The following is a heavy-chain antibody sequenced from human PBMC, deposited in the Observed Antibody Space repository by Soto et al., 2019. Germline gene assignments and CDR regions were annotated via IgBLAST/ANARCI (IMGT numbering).Heavy chain of an antibody. CDR3: VKDRMNHNAVWNPFDI. Sequence: PAGSLSLSSAASGFTFSNYSMSWVRQAQGKGLEWVSGIGGGGEDAYTADCVKSRCIISRDNSKSTLSLRLNGVRAEDTAVYYCVKDRMNHNAVWNPFDIWGQGTMVTVS. D-gene: IGHD1-1*01. V-gene: IGHV3-23*01. CDR1: GFTFSNYS. J-gene: IGHJ3*02. CDR2: IGGGGEDA.